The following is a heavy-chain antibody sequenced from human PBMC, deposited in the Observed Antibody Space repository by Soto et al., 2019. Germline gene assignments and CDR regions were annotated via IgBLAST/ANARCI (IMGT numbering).Heavy chain of an antibody. CDR3: ARVPATVTTTDFDY. CDR2: IYYSGST. CDR1: GGSISSGDYY. Sequence: QVQLQESGPGLVKPSQTLSLTCTVSGGSISSGDYYWSWIRQPPGKGLEWIGYIYYSGSTYYNPSLKSRVTXXVXSXXNQFSLKLSSVTAADTAVYYCARVPATVTTTDFDYWGQGTLVTVSS. J-gene: IGHJ4*02. D-gene: IGHD4-17*01. V-gene: IGHV4-30-4*01.